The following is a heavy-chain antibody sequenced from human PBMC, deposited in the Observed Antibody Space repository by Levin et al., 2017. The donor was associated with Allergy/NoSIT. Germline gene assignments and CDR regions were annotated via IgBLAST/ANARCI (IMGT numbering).Heavy chain of an antibody. CDR1: GYNFTNYG. Sequence: GESLKISCKASGYNFTNYGISWVRQAPGQGLEWMGWISAYNGNTNYAQKFQGRVTMTIQTSTNTAYMELRSLRSDDTAVYYCARVGIDFWGVYQKSWGYMDVWGQGTTVSVSS. D-gene: IGHD3-3*01. J-gene: IGHJ6*03. V-gene: IGHV1-18*01. CDR2: ISAYNGNT. CDR3: ARVGIDFWGVYQKSWGYMDV.